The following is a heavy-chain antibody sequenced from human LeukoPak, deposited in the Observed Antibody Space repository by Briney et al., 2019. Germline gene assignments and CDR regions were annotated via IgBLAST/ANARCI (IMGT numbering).Heavy chain of an antibody. J-gene: IGHJ4*02. CDR3: ARVRATIHYFDY. CDR2: IYYSGST. Sequence: NPSQTLSLTCTVSGGSISSGDYYWSWIRQPPGKGLEWIGYIYYSGSTYDNPSLKSRVTISVDTSKNQFSLKLSSVTAADTAVYYCARVRATIHYFDYWGQGTLVTVSS. CDR1: GGSISSGDYY. D-gene: IGHD5-24*01. V-gene: IGHV4-30-4*01.